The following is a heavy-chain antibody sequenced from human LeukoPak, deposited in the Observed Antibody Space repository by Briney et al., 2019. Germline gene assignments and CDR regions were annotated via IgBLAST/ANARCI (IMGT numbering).Heavy chain of an antibody. CDR1: GGSISSYY. D-gene: IGHD3-22*01. CDR2: IYYSGST. V-gene: IGHV4-59*01. Sequence: PSETLSLTCTVSGGSISSYYWSRIRQPPGKGLEWIGYIYYSGSTNYNPSLKSRVTISVDTSKNQFSLKLSSATAADTAVYYCARHYYDSSGYYYYYYYGMDVWGQGTTVTVSS. J-gene: IGHJ6*02. CDR3: ARHYYDSSGYYYYYYYGMDV.